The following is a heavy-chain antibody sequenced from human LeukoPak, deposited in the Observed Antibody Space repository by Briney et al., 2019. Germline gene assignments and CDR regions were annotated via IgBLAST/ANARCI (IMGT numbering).Heavy chain of an antibody. V-gene: IGHV4-61*01. CDR1: GGSVGSGSYY. Sequence: PSETLSLTCSVSGGSVGSGSYYWSWIRQPPGKGLEWIGYSSYSGSTSYNPSLKSRVTIAVDTSKNQLSLRLRSVTAADTAVYYCATVRWNDGDAFDIWGQGTMVTVSS. CDR2: SSYSGST. D-gene: IGHD1-1*01. J-gene: IGHJ3*02. CDR3: ATVRWNDGDAFDI.